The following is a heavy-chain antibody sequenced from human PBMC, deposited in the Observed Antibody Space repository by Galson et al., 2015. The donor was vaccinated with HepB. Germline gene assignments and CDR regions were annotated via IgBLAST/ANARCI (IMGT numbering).Heavy chain of an antibody. CDR2: KSYDGSNK. Sequence: SLRLSCAASGFTFSSYGMHWVRQAPGKGLEWVAVKSYDGSNKYYADSVKGRFTISRDNSKNTLYLQMNSLRAEDTAVYYCAKGEMYSSGWYQGSYYCGMDVWGQGTTVTVSS. D-gene: IGHD6-19*01. CDR1: GFTFSSYG. V-gene: IGHV3-30*18. J-gene: IGHJ6*02. CDR3: AKGEMYSSGWYQGSYYCGMDV.